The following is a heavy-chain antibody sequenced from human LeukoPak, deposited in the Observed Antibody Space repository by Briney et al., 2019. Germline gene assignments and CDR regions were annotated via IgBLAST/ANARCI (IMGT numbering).Heavy chain of an antibody. CDR1: GFTFSSYA. Sequence: GGSLRLSCAASGFTFSSYAINWVRQAPGQGLVWMGKIIPILDVAEYTQKFQGRVTLTADRSTNTAYLELSSLRPEDTAVYYCARDRASVQLPYGMDVWGHGTTVTVSS. CDR2: IIPILDVA. CDR3: ARDRASVQLPYGMDV. D-gene: IGHD1-1*01. V-gene: IGHV1-69*04. J-gene: IGHJ6*02.